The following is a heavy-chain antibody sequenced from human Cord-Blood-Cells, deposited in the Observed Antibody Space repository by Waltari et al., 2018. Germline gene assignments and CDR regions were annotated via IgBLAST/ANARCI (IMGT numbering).Heavy chain of an antibody. CDR1: GGTFSSYA. CDR2: IIPMLGIA. V-gene: IGHV1-69*04. D-gene: IGHD2-2*01. CDR3: ARDLGYCSSTSCYDY. Sequence: QVQLVQSGAEVKKPGSSVKVSCKASGGTFSSYAISWVRQAPGQGLEWMGGIIPMLGIANYAQKVQGRVTITADESTSTAYMELSSLRSEDTAVYYCARDLGYCSSTSCYDYWGQGTLVTVSS. J-gene: IGHJ4*02.